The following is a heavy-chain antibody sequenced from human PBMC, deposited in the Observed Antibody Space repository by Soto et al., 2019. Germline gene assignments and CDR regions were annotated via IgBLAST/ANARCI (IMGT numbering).Heavy chain of an antibody. J-gene: IGHJ6*02. CDR2: INSDGSST. CDR1: GSTFSNDR. Sequence: EVQLVESGGGLLQPGGSLRLSCAVSGSTFSNDRMHWVRQAPGKGLVWVSHINSDGSSTNYADFVKGRFTIARDNAKNTVYLQMNSLRAEDTAVYYCARDRSSSLDVWGQGTTVTVSS. V-gene: IGHV3-74*01. CDR3: ARDRSSSLDV.